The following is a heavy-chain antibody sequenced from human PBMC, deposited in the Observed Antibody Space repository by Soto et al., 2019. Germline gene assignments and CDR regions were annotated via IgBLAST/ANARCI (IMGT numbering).Heavy chain of an antibody. J-gene: IGHJ6*02. CDR1: GFTFSSYG. Sequence: QVQLVESGGGVVQPGRSLRLSCAASGFTFSSYGMHWVRQAPGKGLEWVAVIWYDGSNKYYADSVKGRFTISRDNSKNTLNLQMNSLRAEDTAVYYCARAPRGYSYGPTDYYYYYGMDVWGQGTTVTVSS. CDR2: IWYDGSNK. V-gene: IGHV3-33*01. D-gene: IGHD5-18*01. CDR3: ARAPRGYSYGPTDYYYYYGMDV.